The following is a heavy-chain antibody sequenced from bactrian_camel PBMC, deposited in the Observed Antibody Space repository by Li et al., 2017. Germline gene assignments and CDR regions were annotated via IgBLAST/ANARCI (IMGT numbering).Heavy chain of an antibody. CDR2: IDTGDGST. D-gene: IGHD2*01. CDR1: GYTYRPNY. J-gene: IGHJ4*01. V-gene: IGHV3S54*01. Sequence: HVQLVESGGGSVQAGGSLRLTCEASGYTYRPNYMGWFRQAPGQEREGVAAIDTGDGSTYYLNSVEGRFTISHDNAKNTLYLQMNSLKFEDAAMYYCATGIYCAHELSPDEYDVWGQGTQVTVS. CDR3: ATGIYCAHELSPDEYDV.